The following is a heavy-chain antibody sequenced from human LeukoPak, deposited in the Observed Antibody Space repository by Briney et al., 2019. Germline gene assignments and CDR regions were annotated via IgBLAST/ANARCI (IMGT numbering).Heavy chain of an antibody. Sequence: PGGSLRLSCAASGFTFSSYWMHWVRQAPGKGLVWVSRIKSDGSSTSYAESAKGRFTISRDNAKNTPYRQMDSLRGEDTAVYYCARKDMLDYWGQGTLVTVSS. V-gene: IGHV3-74*01. CDR2: IKSDGSST. J-gene: IGHJ4*02. CDR1: GFTFSSYW. CDR3: ARKDMLDY.